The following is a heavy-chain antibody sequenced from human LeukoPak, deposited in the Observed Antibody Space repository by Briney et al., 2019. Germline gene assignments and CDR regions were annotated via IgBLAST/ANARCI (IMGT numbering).Heavy chain of an antibody. CDR1: GSSITGYH. Sequence: KPSETLSLTCTVSGSSITGYHWSCIRQPPGKGLEWIGYIYSNEATQYKPSLKSRVTISADTSKNQFSLNLTSVSAADTAIYYCAIRNDFDIWGQGTMVTVSS. CDR3: AIRNDFDI. CDR2: IYSNEAT. J-gene: IGHJ3*02. V-gene: IGHV4-4*08.